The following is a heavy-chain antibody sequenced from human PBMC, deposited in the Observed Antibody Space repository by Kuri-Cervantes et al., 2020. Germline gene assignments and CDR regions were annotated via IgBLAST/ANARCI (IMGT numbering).Heavy chain of an antibody. V-gene: IGHV3-9*01. CDR3: TRTSGA. CDR1: GFSFDFYA. Sequence: GGSLRLSCAASGFSFDFYAMHWVRQVPGKGLEWVSGISWNSVSIGYADSVKGRFTISRNNAKNSLYLQMNSLRAEDTALYYCTRTSGAWGQGTLVTVSS. D-gene: IGHD7-27*01. CDR2: ISWNSVSI. J-gene: IGHJ4*02.